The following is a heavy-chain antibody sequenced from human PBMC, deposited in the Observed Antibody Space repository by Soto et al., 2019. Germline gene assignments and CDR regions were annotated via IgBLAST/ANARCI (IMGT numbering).Heavy chain of an antibody. D-gene: IGHD3-10*01. CDR2: ISWNSGSI. CDR1: GFTFRDYA. V-gene: IGHV3-9*01. Sequence: EVQLVESGGGLVQPGRSLRLSCVISGFTFRDYAMHWVRQAPGKGLEWVSGISWNSGSIGYSDSVKGRFTISRDNAKNSLYLQMNSLRAEDTALYYCAKNGYDSGSPQAYYYYYYMDVWGKGTTVTVSS. J-gene: IGHJ6*03. CDR3: AKNGYDSGSPQAYYYYYYMDV.